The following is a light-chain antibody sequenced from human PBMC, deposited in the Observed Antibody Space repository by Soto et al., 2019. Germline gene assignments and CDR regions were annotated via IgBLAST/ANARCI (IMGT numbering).Light chain of an antibody. Sequence: EIVLTQSPATLSLSPGERATLSCRASQSVSSYLAWYQQKPGQAPRLLIYDASSRATGIPARFSGSGSGTDFTLTISSLEPEDFAVYYCQQRSNWLLTFGGGTRVEIE. CDR1: QSVSSY. J-gene: IGKJ4*01. CDR3: QQRSNWLLT. V-gene: IGKV3-11*01. CDR2: DAS.